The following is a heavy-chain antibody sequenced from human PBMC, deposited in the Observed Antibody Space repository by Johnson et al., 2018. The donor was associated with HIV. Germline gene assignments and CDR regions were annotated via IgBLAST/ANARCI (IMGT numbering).Heavy chain of an antibody. CDR3: ARAQLLADDAFNN. D-gene: IGHD6-6*01. Sequence: MLLVESGGALVQPGGSLRLSCEVSGFTIRTFWLHWVRQVPGKGLMWVSRISGDGSSSSYADSVKGRFTISRDNAKNTLYLQLNSLRVEDTAIYYCARAQLLADDAFNNWGQGTMVTVSS. CDR2: ISGDGSSS. J-gene: IGHJ3*02. V-gene: IGHV3-74*02. CDR1: GFTIRTFW.